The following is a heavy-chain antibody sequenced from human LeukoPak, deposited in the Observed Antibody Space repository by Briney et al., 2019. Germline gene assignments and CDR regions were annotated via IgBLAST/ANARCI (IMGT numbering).Heavy chain of an antibody. J-gene: IGHJ4*02. CDR3: AREGPAGTDY. D-gene: IGHD6-13*01. Sequence: PSETLSLTCTVSGGSISSGSYYWSWIRQPAGKGLEWIGRIYTSGSTNYNPSLKSRVTISVDTSKNQFSLKLSSVTAADTAVYYCAREGPAGTDYWGQGTLVTVSS. CDR1: GGSISSGSYY. CDR2: IYTSGST. V-gene: IGHV4-61*02.